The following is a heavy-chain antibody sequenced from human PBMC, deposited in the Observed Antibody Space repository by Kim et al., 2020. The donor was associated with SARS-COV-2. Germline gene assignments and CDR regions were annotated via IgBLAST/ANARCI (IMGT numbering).Heavy chain of an antibody. CDR3: ARAHRTIFGVVEYMDV. Sequence: SETLSLTCTVSGGSISSGGYYWSWIRQHPGKGLEWIGYIYYSGSTYSTSSLKGRVTMSVDTSKNQFSLKLSSVTAADTAVYYCARAHRTIFGVVEYMDVWGQGTTVTVSS. CDR1: GGSISSGGYY. D-gene: IGHD3-3*01. CDR2: IYYSGST. J-gene: IGHJ6*02. V-gene: IGHV4-31*03.